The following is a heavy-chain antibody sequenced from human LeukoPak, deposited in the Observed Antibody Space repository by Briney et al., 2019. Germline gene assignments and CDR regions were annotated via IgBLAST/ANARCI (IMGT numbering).Heavy chain of an antibody. D-gene: IGHD5-12*01. CDR3: ARSAEWLRNAFDI. V-gene: IGHV4-59*01. J-gene: IGHJ3*02. CDR2: MHNSGSS. Sequence: SETLSLCCTVSGAFTSHFYWKWIRQPPVPALASIGYMHNSGSSKHNPSLKSRVTISIDTSKNQFSLQLTSVTAADTAMYFCARSAEWLRNAFDIWGHGTLVIVSS. CDR1: GAFTSHFY.